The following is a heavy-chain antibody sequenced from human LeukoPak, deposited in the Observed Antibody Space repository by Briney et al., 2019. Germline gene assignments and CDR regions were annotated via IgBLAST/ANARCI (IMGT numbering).Heavy chain of an antibody. J-gene: IGHJ6*02. CDR1: GFTLDDYA. Sequence: GGSLRLSRAASGFTLDDYAMHWVRQAPGKGLEWVSGISWNSGSIGYADSVKGRFTISRDNAKNSLYLQMNSLRAEDTTLYYCAKGLYAGYYYYGMDVWGQGTTVTVSS. CDR2: ISWNSGSI. D-gene: IGHD2-8*01. CDR3: AKGLYAGYYYYGMDV. V-gene: IGHV3-9*01.